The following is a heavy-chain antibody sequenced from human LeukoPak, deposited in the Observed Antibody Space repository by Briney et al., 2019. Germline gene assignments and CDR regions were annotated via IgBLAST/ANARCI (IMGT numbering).Heavy chain of an antibody. V-gene: IGHV3-48*04. CDR2: ISSSSSTI. CDR3: ARDAYSKPAY. Sequence: PGGSLRLSCAASGFTFSSYSMNWVRQAPGKGLEWVSYISSSSSTIYYADSVKGRFTISRDNAKNSLYLHMNSLRVEDTAVYYCARDAYSKPAYWGQGTLVTVSS. CDR1: GFTFSSYS. D-gene: IGHD4-11*01. J-gene: IGHJ4*02.